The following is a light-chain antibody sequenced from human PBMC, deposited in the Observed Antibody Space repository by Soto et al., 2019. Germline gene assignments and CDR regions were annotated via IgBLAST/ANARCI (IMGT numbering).Light chain of an antibody. Sequence: IVVTQSPGTLSLSPGDRATLSCRASQTVTNNYLAWYQQQPGQAPRLLIYGASSRATGIPDRFSGSGSGTYFTLTISRLEHEDFAVYYCQRYGSSTTFGQGTKVEVK. CDR1: QTVTNNY. J-gene: IGKJ1*01. V-gene: IGKV3-20*01. CDR3: QRYGSSTT. CDR2: GAS.